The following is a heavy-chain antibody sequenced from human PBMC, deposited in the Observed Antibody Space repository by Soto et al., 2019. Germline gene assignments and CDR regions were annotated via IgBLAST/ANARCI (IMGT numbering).Heavy chain of an antibody. D-gene: IGHD2-15*01. Sequence: QMQLVQSGPEVKKPGTSVKVSCKASGFTFTSSAVQWVRQARGQRLEWIGWIVVGSGNTNYAQKFQERVTIPRDKSTSTAYKALSSLRSEDTAVYYCAAVGYCSGGSCPETDYWGQGPLVTVSS. V-gene: IGHV1-58*01. CDR1: GFTFTSSA. J-gene: IGHJ4*02. CDR3: AAVGYCSGGSCPETDY. CDR2: IVVGSGNT.